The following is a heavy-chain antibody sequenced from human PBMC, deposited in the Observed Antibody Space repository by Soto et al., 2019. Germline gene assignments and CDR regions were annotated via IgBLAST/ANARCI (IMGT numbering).Heavy chain of an antibody. CDR3: ARAPLGIIVATDF. J-gene: IGHJ4*02. D-gene: IGHD3-22*01. CDR1: GYTFTSYA. CDR2: INAGNGNT. V-gene: IGHV1-3*01. Sequence: ASVKVSCKASGYTFTSYAMHWVRQAPGQRLEWMGWINAGNGNTKYTQKFQGRVTITSDTSASTAYMELSSLTSEDTAVYYCARAPLGIIVATDFWGQGTLVTVSS.